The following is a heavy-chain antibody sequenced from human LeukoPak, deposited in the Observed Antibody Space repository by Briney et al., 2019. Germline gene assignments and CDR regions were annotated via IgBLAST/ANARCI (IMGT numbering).Heavy chain of an antibody. CDR2: ISGGASST. Sequence: PGGSLRLSCAASGFTFSSYAMSWVRQAPGKGLEWVSGISGGASSTYYADSVKGRFTISRDNSKNTLYLQMNSLRAEDTAVYYCARDRPIDYWGQGTLVTVSS. V-gene: IGHV3-23*01. J-gene: IGHJ4*02. CDR3: ARDRPIDY. CDR1: GFTFSSYA.